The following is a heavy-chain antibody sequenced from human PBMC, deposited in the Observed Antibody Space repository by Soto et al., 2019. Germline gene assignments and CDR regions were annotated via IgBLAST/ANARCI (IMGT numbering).Heavy chain of an antibody. CDR1: GYTFTSYG. V-gene: IGHV1-18*01. CDR2: ISAYNGNT. J-gene: IGHJ4*02. CDR3: ARDQGPYGSGSYYPYAY. Sequence: ASVKVSCKASGYTFTSYGISWVRQAPGQGLEWMGWISAYNGNTNYAQKLQGRVTMTTDTSTSTAYMELRSLRSDDTAVYYCARDQGPYGSGSYYPYAYWGQGTLVTVSS. D-gene: IGHD3-10*01.